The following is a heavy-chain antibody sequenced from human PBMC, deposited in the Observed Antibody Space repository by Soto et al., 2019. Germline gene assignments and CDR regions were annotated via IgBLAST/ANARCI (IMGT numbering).Heavy chain of an antibody. CDR1: GGSFSGYY. V-gene: IGHV4-34*01. CDR3: ARDKITGLFDY. D-gene: IGHD2-8*02. Sequence: PSETLSLTCAVCGGSFSGYYWTWIRRPPGTGLEWIGEINHSGSTNYNPSLKSRVTISVDTSKNQFSLKLTSVTAADTAVYYCARDKITGLFDYWGQGTLVTVSS. J-gene: IGHJ4*02. CDR2: INHSGST.